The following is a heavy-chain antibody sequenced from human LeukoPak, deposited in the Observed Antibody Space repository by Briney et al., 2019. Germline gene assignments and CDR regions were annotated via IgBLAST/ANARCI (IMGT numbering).Heavy chain of an antibody. V-gene: IGHV3-9*01. Sequence: GRSLRLSCAASGFTFDDYAMHWVRQAPGKGLEWVSGISLNSGSIGYADSVKGRFTISRDNAKNSLYLQMNSLRAEDTALYYCATSQGVTTDFDYWGQGTLVTVSS. CDR3: ATSQGVTTDFDY. CDR2: ISLNSGSI. CDR1: GFTFDDYA. D-gene: IGHD4-17*01. J-gene: IGHJ4*02.